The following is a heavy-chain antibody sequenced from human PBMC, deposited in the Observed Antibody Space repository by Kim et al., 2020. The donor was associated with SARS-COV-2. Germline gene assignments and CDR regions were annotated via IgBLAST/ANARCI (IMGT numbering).Heavy chain of an antibody. Sequence: ASVKVSCKASGYSFTDYYVHWVQQAPGQGLEWMGWINPNSGGTKYAQKFQGRVTMTTDTSISTAYMEVRSLRSDDMAVYFCARALGYCRGGSCYPWGQGT. CDR2: INPNSGGT. D-gene: IGHD2-15*01. J-gene: IGHJ5*02. CDR3: ARALGYCRGGSCYP. CDR1: GYSFTDYY. V-gene: IGHV1-2*02.